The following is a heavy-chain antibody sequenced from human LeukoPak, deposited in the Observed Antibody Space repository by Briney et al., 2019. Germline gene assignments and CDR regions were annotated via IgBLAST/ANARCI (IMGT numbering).Heavy chain of an antibody. J-gene: IGHJ4*02. CDR3: ARNSLGGYSDH. D-gene: IGHD2-15*01. V-gene: IGHV1-69*01. CDR1: GGSFSNFA. Sequence: SVKVSCKASGGSFSNFAISWVRQAPGQGLEWMGGIIPISGAADYAPKFQGRVMIAADASTSTLEVTSLRSQDTAVYYCARNSLGGYSDHWGQGTLVTVSS. CDR2: IIPISGAA.